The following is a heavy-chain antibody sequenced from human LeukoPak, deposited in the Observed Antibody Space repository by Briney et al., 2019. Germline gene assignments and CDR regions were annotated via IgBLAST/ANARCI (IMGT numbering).Heavy chain of an antibody. V-gene: IGHV4-38-2*02. CDR2: IYYSGST. CDR1: GYSINDDYS. CDR3: ARSLGGNNGFDV. Sequence: SETLSLTCTVSGYSINDDYSWGWIRQPPGKGLEWIGNIYYSGSTYNNPSLQSRLTISIDTSKNQFSLKLNFVTAADTALYYCARSLGGNNGFDVWGQGTVVTVSS. D-gene: IGHD3-3*01. J-gene: IGHJ3*01.